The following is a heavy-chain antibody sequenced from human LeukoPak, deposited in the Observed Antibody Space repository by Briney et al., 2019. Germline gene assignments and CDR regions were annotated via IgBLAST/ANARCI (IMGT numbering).Heavy chain of an antibody. CDR1: GYSISSGYY. D-gene: IGHD2-15*01. CDR3: ARIGYCSGGSCSSYYFDY. V-gene: IGHV4-38-2*02. Sequence: SETLSLTCTVSGYSISSGYYWGWIRQPPGKGLEWIGSIYHSGSTYYNPSLKSRVTISVDTSKNQFSLKLSSVTAADTAVYYCARIGYCSGGSCSSYYFDYWGQGTLVTVSS. J-gene: IGHJ4*02. CDR2: IYHSGST.